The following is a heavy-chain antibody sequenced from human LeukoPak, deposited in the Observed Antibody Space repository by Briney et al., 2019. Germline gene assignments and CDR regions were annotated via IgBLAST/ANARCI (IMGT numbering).Heavy chain of an antibody. CDR2: ISGSGGST. D-gene: IGHD3-10*01. Sequence: GGSLRLSCAASRFTFSNYAMSWVRQAPGKGLEWVSVISGSGGSTYYADSVKGRFTISRDNSKNTLYLQMNSLRAEDTAVYYYAKDEPEHYYGSGSQDNWFDPWGQGTLVTVSS. CDR3: AKDEPEHYYGSGSQDNWFDP. J-gene: IGHJ5*02. CDR1: RFTFSNYA. V-gene: IGHV3-23*01.